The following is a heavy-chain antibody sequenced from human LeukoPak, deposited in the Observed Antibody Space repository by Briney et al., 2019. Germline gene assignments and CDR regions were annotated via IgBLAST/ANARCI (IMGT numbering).Heavy chain of an antibody. Sequence: SETLSLTCTVSGYSISSGYYWGWIRQPPGKGLEWIGSIYYSGSTYYNPSLKSRVSISVDTSKNQFSLKLSSVTAADTAVYYCARGLSLLGDNFDYWGQGTLVTVSS. CDR2: IYYSGST. J-gene: IGHJ4*02. CDR3: ARGLSLLGDNFDY. V-gene: IGHV4-38-2*02. D-gene: IGHD1-26*01. CDR1: GYSISSGYY.